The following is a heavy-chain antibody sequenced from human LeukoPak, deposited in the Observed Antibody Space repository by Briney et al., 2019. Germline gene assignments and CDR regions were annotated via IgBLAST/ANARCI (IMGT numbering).Heavy chain of an antibody. CDR2: ISAYNGNT. J-gene: IGHJ4*02. Sequence: GASVKVSCKASGYTFTSYGISWVRQAPGQGLEWMGWISAYNGNTNYAQKLQGRVTMTTDTSTSTAYMELRSLRSDDTAVYYCARDLRDYDFWSGYYSPSLDYWGRGTLVTVSS. D-gene: IGHD3-3*01. CDR1: GYTFTSYG. V-gene: IGHV1-18*01. CDR3: ARDLRDYDFWSGYYSPSLDY.